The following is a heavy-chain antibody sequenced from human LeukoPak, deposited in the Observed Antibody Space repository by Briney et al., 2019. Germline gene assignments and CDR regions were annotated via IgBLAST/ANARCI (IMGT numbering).Heavy chain of an antibody. CDR2: IFSNGITT. D-gene: IGHD2-2*01. J-gene: IGHJ4*02. Sequence: GGSLRLSCAPSGLAFSSYGMTWVRQAPGKGLEWVSGIFSNGITTYYADSVKGRFTISSDNSLNTLYLQMNSLRAEDTAVYYCAKTEGPSAIFPSDCWGQGTLVTVSS. CDR3: AKTEGPSAIFPSDC. CDR1: GLAFSSYG. V-gene: IGHV3-23*05.